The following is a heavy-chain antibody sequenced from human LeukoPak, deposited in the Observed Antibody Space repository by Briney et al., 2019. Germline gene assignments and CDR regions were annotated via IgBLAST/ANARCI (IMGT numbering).Heavy chain of an antibody. CDR1: GFTFSSNG. D-gene: IGHD6-6*01. Sequence: GGSLRLSCAASGFTFSSNGMHWVRQAPGKGLEGVAFIQNDGNNKKYGVSVKGRFTISRDNSINTLYLQMNSLRPEDTAVYYCARDWGTSSLYLVNWGQGTLVTVSS. V-gene: IGHV3-30*02. CDR3: ARDWGTSSLYLVN. CDR2: IQNDGNNK. J-gene: IGHJ4*02.